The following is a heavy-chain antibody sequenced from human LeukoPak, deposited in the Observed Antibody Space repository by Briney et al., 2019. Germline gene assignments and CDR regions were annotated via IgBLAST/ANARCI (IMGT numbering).Heavy chain of an antibody. Sequence: SETLSLTCAVSGGSISSGGYYWSWIRQPPGKGLEWIGYIYYSGSTNYNPSLKSRVTISVDTSKNQFSLKLSSVTAADTAVYYCARDYYGSGSDTNWFDPWGQGTLVTVSS. CDR1: GGSISSGGYY. CDR3: ARDYYGSGSDTNWFDP. D-gene: IGHD3-10*01. V-gene: IGHV4-61*08. J-gene: IGHJ5*02. CDR2: IYYSGST.